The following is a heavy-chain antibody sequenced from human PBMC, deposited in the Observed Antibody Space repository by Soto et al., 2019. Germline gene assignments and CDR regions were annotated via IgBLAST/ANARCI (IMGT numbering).Heavy chain of an antibody. V-gene: IGHV3-23*01. CDR2: ISGSGSKT. CDR3: ASGPTIFGAVINYSYYYGLGI. J-gene: IGHJ6*02. CDR1: GTIFSGLA. Sequence: LRLSCALPGTIFSGLALSGSAPSTGRGLDSVAAISGSGSKTYSADSVNGRFAISRDNSKNTLYLQMNSLRAEDTVVYYCASGPTIFGAVINYSYYYGLGIWGQGTTVTVSS. D-gene: IGHD3-3*01.